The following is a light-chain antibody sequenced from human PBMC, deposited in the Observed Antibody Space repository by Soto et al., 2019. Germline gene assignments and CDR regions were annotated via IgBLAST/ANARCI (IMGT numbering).Light chain of an antibody. CDR2: EVS. V-gene: IGLV2-8*01. J-gene: IGLJ2*01. CDR3: SSYAGINTVV. CDR1: SSDVGGYNY. Sequence: QSALTQPPSASGSPGQSVTISCTGTSSDVGGYNYVSWYQQHPGKAPKLILYEVSERLSGVPDRFSGSKSGNTASLTVSGLQAEDDADYYCSSYAGINTVVFGGGTKLTVL.